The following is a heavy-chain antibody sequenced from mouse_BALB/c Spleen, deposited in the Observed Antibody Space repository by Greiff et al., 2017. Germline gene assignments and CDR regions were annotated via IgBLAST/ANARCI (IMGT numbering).Heavy chain of an antibody. CDR2: INPSTGYT. Sequence: QVQLKESGAELAKPGASVKMSCKASGYTFASYWMHGVKQRPGQGLEWIGYINPSTGYTKYNQKFKDKATLTADKSSSTAYMQLSSLTSEDSAVYYCARNGNYDYAMDYWGQGTSVTVSS. J-gene: IGHJ4*01. V-gene: IGHV1-7*01. D-gene: IGHD2-1*01. CDR1: GYTFASYW. CDR3: ARNGNYDYAMDY.